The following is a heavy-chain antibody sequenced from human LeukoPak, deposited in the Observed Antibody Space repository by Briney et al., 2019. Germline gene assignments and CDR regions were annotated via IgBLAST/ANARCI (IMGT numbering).Heavy chain of an antibody. CDR3: ARDLTGAYYFDY. CDR2: IYYSGST. V-gene: IGHV4-31*03. Sequence: KPSETLSLTCTVSGGSISSGGYYWSWIRQHPGKGLEWIGYIYYSGSTYYNPSLKSRVTISVDTSKNQFSLKLSSVTAADTAVYYCARDLTGAYYFDYWGQGTLVTVSS. J-gene: IGHJ4*02. CDR1: GGSISSGGYY. D-gene: IGHD3-9*01.